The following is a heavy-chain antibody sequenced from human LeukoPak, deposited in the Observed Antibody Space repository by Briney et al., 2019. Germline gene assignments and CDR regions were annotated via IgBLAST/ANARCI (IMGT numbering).Heavy chain of an antibody. Sequence: QPGGSLRLSCEASGFMLSSYAMTWVRQAPGRGPEWVSTINGNGANTHYADSVRGRFTISRDNSKSTLYLQMNSLRAEDTAVYYCAKDFQHDGGQEWGQGTLVSVSS. CDR2: INGNGANT. D-gene: IGHD4-23*01. CDR1: GFMLSSYA. CDR3: AKDFQHDGGQE. V-gene: IGHV3-23*01. J-gene: IGHJ4*02.